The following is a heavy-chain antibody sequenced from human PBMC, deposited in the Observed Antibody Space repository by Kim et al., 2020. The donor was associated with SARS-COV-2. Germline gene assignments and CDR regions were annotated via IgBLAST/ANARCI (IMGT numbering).Heavy chain of an antibody. CDR3: ASGDTAMDPIDY. CDR1: GGSISSGDYY. D-gene: IGHD5-18*01. V-gene: IGHV4-30-4*01. CDR2: INYSGSN. Sequence: SETLSLTCTVSGGSISSGDYYWSWIRPPPGKGLEWIGYINYSGSNYYNPSIKSRVTISVDTYKNQFSLKLSSVTAAATAVYYCASGDTAMDPIDYWGQGTLGTVSS. J-gene: IGHJ4*02.